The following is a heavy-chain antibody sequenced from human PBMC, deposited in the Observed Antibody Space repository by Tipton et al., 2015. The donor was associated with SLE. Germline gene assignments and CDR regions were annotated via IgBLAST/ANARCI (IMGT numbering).Heavy chain of an antibody. Sequence: TLSLTCAVSGGSFRDYYWSWIRQTPGKGLEWVGEINQSTGTNYNPALKSRVTISMDTSKIQFSLKLSSVTAADTAVYYCARAYSSSWTSGFWFDPWGQGTLVTVSS. CDR2: INQSTGT. CDR3: ARAYSSSWTSGFWFDP. J-gene: IGHJ5*02. CDR1: GGSFRDYY. V-gene: IGHV4-34*01. D-gene: IGHD6-13*01.